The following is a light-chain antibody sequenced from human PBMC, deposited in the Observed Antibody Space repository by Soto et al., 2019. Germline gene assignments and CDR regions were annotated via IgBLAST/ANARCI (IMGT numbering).Light chain of an antibody. V-gene: IGLV2-14*01. J-gene: IGLJ1*01. CDR1: SSEVGGYNY. CDR2: DVS. CDR3: SSYTSSSSFY. Sequence: QSVLTQPASVSGSPGQSITISCTGTSSEVGGYNYVSWYQQHPGKAPKLMIYDVSNRPSGVSNRFSGSKSVNTASLTISGLQAEDEADYYCSSYTSSSSFYFGTGTKVTV.